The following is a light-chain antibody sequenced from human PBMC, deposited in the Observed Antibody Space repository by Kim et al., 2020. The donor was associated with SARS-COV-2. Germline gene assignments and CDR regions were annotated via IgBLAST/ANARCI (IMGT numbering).Light chain of an antibody. J-gene: IGLJ2*01. Sequence: GQTVRLTCQGHSLSIYFASWYQHKAGQAPIVVMYNKDNRPSGIPERSSGSGSGATASLTITGAQAEDEADYYCGSRDITGDHRLFGGGTQLTVL. V-gene: IGLV3-19*01. CDR1: SLSIYF. CDR2: NKD. CDR3: GSRDITGDHRL.